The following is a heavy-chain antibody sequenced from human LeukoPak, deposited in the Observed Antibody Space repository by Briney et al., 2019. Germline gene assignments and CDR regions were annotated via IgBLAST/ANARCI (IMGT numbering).Heavy chain of an antibody. V-gene: IGHV3-15*01. Sequence: GGSLRLSCAASGFTFSNAWMSWVRQAPGKGREWVGRIKSKTDGGTTDYAAPVKGRFTISRDDSKNTLYLQMNSLKTEDTAVYYCTTDPGRELLDYWGQGTLVTVSS. CDR2: IKSKTDGGTT. CDR3: TTDPGRELLDY. D-gene: IGHD1-26*01. J-gene: IGHJ4*02. CDR1: GFTFSNAW.